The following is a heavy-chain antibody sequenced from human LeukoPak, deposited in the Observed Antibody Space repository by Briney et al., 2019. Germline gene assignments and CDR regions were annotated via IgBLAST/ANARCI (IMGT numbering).Heavy chain of an antibody. CDR2: ISGDGGST. V-gene: IGHV3-43*02. D-gene: IGHD5-18*01. CDR1: GFTFDDYA. Sequence: PGGSLRLSCAASGFTFDDYAMHWVRQAPGKGLEWVSLISGDGGSTYYADSVKGRFTISRDNSKNSLYPQMNSLRTEDTALYYCAKEDTAMAPFDYWGQGTLVTVSS. J-gene: IGHJ4*02. CDR3: AKEDTAMAPFDY.